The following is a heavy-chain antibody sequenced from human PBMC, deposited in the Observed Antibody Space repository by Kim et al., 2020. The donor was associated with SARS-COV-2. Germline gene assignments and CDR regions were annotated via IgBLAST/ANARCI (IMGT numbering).Heavy chain of an antibody. CDR3: ARVLSAAYFDHTYYYYGMDV. J-gene: IGHJ6*02. Sequence: SETLSLTCAVYGGSFSGYYWSWIRQPPGKGLEWIGEINHSGSTNYNPSLKSRVTISVDTSKNQFSLKLSSVTAADTAVYYCARVLSAAYFDHTYYYYGMDVWGQGTTVTVSS. CDR2: INHSGST. D-gene: IGHD3-9*01. V-gene: IGHV4-34*01. CDR1: GGSFSGYY.